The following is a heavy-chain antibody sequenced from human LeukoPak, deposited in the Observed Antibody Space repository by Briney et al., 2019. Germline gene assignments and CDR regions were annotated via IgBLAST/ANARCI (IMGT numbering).Heavy chain of an antibody. CDR3: AKYTPANYYGSGSLFDY. D-gene: IGHD3-10*01. V-gene: IGHV3-23*01. Sequence: ETLSLTCIVSGDSMIGYFWSWVRQPPGKGLEWVSAITGSGDDTYYADSVKGRFTISRDSSRNTLYLQMNSLRAEDTAVYYCAKYTPANYYGSGSLFDYWGQGALVTVSS. J-gene: IGHJ4*02. CDR1: GDSMIGYF. CDR2: ITGSGDDT.